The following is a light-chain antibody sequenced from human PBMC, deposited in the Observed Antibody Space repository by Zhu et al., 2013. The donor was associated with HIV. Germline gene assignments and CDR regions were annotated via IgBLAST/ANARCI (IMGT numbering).Light chain of an antibody. J-gene: IGKJ1*01. Sequence: EIVLTQSALSLSVTPGETASISCRSNESLLHSNGQTYLDWYLQKAGQSPQLLIYLASKRASGVSDRFSGSGSGTDFTLKVSRLEAGDVGVYYCMQTLQTPWTFGQGTKVEVK. CDR2: LAS. CDR1: ESLLHSNGQTY. CDR3: MQTLQTPWT. V-gene: IGKV2-28*01.